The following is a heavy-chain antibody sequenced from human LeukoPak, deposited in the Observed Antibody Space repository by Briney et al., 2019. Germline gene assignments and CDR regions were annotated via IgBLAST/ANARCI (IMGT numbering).Heavy chain of an antibody. V-gene: IGHV1-69*06. D-gene: IGHD1-26*01. Sequence: SVKVSCKASGGTFSSYAISWVRQAPGQGLEWMGGIIPIFGTANYAQKFQGRVTMTEDTSTDTAYMELSSLRSEDTAVYYCATGGHSGSSSKYWFDPWGQGTLVTVSS. CDR2: IIPIFGTA. CDR1: GGTFSSYA. J-gene: IGHJ5*02. CDR3: ATGGHSGSSSKYWFDP.